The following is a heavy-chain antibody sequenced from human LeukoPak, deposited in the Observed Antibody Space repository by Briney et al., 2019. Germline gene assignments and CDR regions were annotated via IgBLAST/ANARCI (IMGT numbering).Heavy chain of an antibody. Sequence: GGSLRLSCAASGFTFSSYGMHWVRQAPGKGLEWVAVIWYDGSNKYYADSVKGRFTISRDNSKNTLYLQMNSLRAEDTAVYYCARSRVVVITIDAFDIWGQGTMVTVSS. CDR1: GFTFSSYG. CDR3: ARSRVVVITIDAFDI. J-gene: IGHJ3*02. D-gene: IGHD3-22*01. CDR2: IWYDGSNK. V-gene: IGHV3-33*01.